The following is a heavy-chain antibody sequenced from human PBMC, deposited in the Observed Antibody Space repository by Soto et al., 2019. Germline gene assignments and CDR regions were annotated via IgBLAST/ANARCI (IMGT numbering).Heavy chain of an antibody. D-gene: IGHD3-22*01. J-gene: IGHJ5*02. CDR2: ISGSGGST. V-gene: IGHV3-23*01. Sequence: GESLRLSCAASGLTFSSYAMSWVRQAPGKGLEWVSAISGSGGSTYYADSVKGRFTISRDNSKNTLYLQMNSLRAEDTAVYYCAKDVVGSGYYYAARWFDPWSQGSMVTVSS. CDR3: AKDVVGSGYYYAARWFDP. CDR1: GLTFSSYA.